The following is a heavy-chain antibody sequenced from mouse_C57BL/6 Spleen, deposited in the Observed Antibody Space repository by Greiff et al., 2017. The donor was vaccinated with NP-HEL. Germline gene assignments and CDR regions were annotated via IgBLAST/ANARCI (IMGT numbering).Heavy chain of an antibody. CDR2: IYPGSGNT. CDR1: GYSFTSYY. CDR3: ARRSNWDFYYAMDY. D-gene: IGHD4-1*01. Sequence: QVQLQQSGPELVKPGASVKISCKASGYSFTSYYIHWVKQRPGQGLEWIGWIYPGSGNTKYNEKFKGKATLTEDTSSSTAYMQLSSLTSEDSAVYYCARRSNWDFYYAMDYWGQGTSVTVSS. V-gene: IGHV1-66*01. J-gene: IGHJ4*01.